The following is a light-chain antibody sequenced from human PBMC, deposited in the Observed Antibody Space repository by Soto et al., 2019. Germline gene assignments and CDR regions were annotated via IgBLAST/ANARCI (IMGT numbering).Light chain of an antibody. CDR2: GAS. Sequence: EIVLTQSPGTLSLSPGERATLSCRASQSVNNNYLAWYQQKPGQAPRLLIYGASSRATGIPDRFSGSGSGTDFTLTISRLEPEDFAVYYSQQYGSSQYTFGQGTKLEIK. V-gene: IGKV3-20*01. CDR1: QSVNNNY. CDR3: QQYGSSQYT. J-gene: IGKJ2*01.